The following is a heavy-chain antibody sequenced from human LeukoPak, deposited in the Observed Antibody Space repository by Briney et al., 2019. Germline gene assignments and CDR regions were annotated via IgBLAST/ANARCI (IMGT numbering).Heavy chain of an antibody. J-gene: IGHJ4*02. CDR3: ARGYCSSTSCYEGGYFDY. V-gene: IGHV1-69*05. D-gene: IGHD2-2*01. CDR2: IIPIFGTA. Sequence: GASVKVSCKASGGTFSSYAISWMRQAPGQGLEWMGRIIPIFGTANYAQKFQGRVTITTDESTSTAYMELSSLRSEDTAVYYCARGYCSSTSCYEGGYFDYWGQGTLVTVSS. CDR1: GGTFSSYA.